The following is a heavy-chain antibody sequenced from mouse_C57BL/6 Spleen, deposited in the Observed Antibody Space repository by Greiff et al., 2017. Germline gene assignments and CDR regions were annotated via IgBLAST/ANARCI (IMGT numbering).Heavy chain of an antibody. Sequence: LVESGPELVKPGASVKISCKASGYAFSSSWMNWVKQRPGKGLEWIGRIYPGDGDTNYNGKFKGKATLTADKSSSTAYMQLSSLTSEDSAVYFCARWGIYDGYLYYFDYWGQGTTLTVSS. CDR2: IYPGDGDT. CDR3: ARWGIYDGYLYYFDY. D-gene: IGHD2-3*01. CDR1: GYAFSSSW. V-gene: IGHV1-82*01. J-gene: IGHJ2*01.